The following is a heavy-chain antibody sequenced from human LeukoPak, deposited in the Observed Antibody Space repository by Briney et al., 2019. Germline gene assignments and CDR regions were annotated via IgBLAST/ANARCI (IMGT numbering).Heavy chain of an antibody. CDR1: GFTFSSYS. V-gene: IGHV3-48*02. D-gene: IGHD5-12*01. CDR3: ARDLLGRHGSGYDY. CDR2: ISSSSSTI. J-gene: IGHJ4*02. Sequence: PGGSLRLSCAASGFTFSSYSMNWVRQAPGKGREWVSYISSSSSTIYYADSVKGRFTISRDNAKNSLYLQMNSLRDEDTAVYSCARDLLGRHGSGYDYWGQGTLVTVSS.